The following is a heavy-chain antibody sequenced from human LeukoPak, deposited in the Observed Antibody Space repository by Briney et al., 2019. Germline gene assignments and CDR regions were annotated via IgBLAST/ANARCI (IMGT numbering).Heavy chain of an antibody. CDR1: GFTFSSYA. CDR3: AREFPLNYYDSRALGAFDI. CDR2: ISYDGSNK. V-gene: IGHV3-30-3*01. Sequence: GRSLRLSCAASGFTFSSYAMHWVRQAPGKGLEWVAVISYDGSNKYYADSVKGRFTISRDNSTNTLYLQMNSLRAEDTAVYYCAREFPLNYYDSRALGAFDIWGQGTMVTVSS. J-gene: IGHJ3*02. D-gene: IGHD3-22*01.